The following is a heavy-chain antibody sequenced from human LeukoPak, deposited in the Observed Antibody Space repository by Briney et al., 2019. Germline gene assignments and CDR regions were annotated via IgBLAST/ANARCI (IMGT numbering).Heavy chain of an antibody. Sequence: GGSLRLSCAASGFVFDDYGMSWVRQVPGKGPEWVSLINWNGGSTTYADSVKGRFTISRDNAKNSLYLQMNSLRAEDTAVYYCAKAGGYYYYYMDVWGKGTTVTVSS. D-gene: IGHD1-26*01. CDR2: INWNGGST. V-gene: IGHV3-20*04. CDR3: AKAGGYYYYYMDV. CDR1: GFVFDDYG. J-gene: IGHJ6*03.